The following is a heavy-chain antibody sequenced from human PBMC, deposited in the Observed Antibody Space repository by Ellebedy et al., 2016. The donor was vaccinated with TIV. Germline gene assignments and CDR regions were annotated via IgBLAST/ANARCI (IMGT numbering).Heavy chain of an antibody. CDR2: IDPSDSYT. V-gene: IGHV5-10-1*01. CDR3: ATHEGDIAAAATGY. Sequence: GESLKISCKGSGYSFTSYWIGWVRQMPGKGLEWMGRIDPSDSYTNYSPSFQGHATISADKSISTAYLQWSSLKASDTAMYYCATHEGDIAAAATGYWGQGTLVTVSS. CDR1: GYSFTSYW. J-gene: IGHJ4*02. D-gene: IGHD6-13*01.